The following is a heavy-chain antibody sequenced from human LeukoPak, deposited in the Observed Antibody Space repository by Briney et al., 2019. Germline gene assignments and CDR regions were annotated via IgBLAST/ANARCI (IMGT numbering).Heavy chain of an antibody. V-gene: IGHV4-39*07. D-gene: IGHD4-23*01. CDR3: ARDRLRWPKIDY. CDR1: GGSISSRSYY. J-gene: IGHJ4*02. Sequence: PSETLSLTCTVSGGSISSRSYYWDWIRQPPGKGLEWIGSIYYSGSTYYNPSLKSRLTISMDTSKNQFSLKMSSVTAADTAVYYCARDRLRWPKIDYWGQGTLVTVSS. CDR2: IYYSGST.